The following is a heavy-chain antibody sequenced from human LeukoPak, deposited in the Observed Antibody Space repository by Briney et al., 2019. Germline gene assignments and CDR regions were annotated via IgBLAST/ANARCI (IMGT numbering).Heavy chain of an antibody. V-gene: IGHV1-46*01. J-gene: IGHJ4*02. CDR2: INPNGDST. Sequence: GASVKVSCKASGYTFTSYGISWVRQAPGQGLEWMGVINPNGDSTSYAQKFQGRVTMTRDTSTSTVYMELSSLRSEDTAVHYCARSMIRGATYYFDYWGQGTLVTVSS. CDR3: ARSMIRGATYYFDY. CDR1: GYTFTSYG. D-gene: IGHD3-10*01.